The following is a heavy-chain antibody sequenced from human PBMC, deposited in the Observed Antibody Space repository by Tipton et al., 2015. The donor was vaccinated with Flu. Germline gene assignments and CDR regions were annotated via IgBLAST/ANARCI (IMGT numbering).Heavy chain of an antibody. V-gene: IGHV4-39*07. Sequence: TLSLTCTVSGASLRSSSYYWGWIRQPQGKGLEWIGSFYYDVGTYYNPSLNSRVTMSVDTSKNQFSLKLTSVSAADTAVYYCAKSGSYLEYLQHWGQGTLVTVSS. CDR3: AKSGSYLEYLQH. J-gene: IGHJ1*01. CDR1: GASLRSSSYY. D-gene: IGHD1-26*01. CDR2: FYYDVGT.